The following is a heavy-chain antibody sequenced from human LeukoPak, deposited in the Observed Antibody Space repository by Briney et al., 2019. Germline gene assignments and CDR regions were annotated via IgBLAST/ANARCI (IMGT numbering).Heavy chain of an antibody. Sequence: PGGSLRFACSASGITFSSVSMNWVGQAPGKGLVWVSYIDSASAYRNYADSVKGRFTISRNNTNNALYLQMNSLRAEDTAVYYCARDTSGSYVTTYFDSWGQGTPVTVSS. CDR3: ARDTSGSYVTTYFDS. D-gene: IGHD3-10*01. CDR1: GITFSSVS. V-gene: IGHV3-21*01. J-gene: IGHJ4*02. CDR2: IDSASAYR.